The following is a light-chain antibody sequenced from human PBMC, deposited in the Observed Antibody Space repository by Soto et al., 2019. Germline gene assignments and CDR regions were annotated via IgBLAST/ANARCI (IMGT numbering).Light chain of an antibody. CDR3: SSYTSSNTLV. Sequence: QSALTQPASVSGSPGQSITMSCSGTSGDVGGYNYVSWYQHHPGKAPKLLIYEVTNRPSGLSDRFSGSKSGNTASLTISGLQAEDEADYYCSSYTSSNTLVFGTGTQLTVL. CDR2: EVT. CDR1: SGDVGGYNY. V-gene: IGLV2-14*01. J-gene: IGLJ1*01.